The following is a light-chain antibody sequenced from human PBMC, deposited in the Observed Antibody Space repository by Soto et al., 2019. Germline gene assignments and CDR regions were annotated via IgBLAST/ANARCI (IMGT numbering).Light chain of an antibody. CDR1: SSNIGAGYD. Sequence: QAVVTQPPSVYGAPGQRVTISCTGSSSNIGAGYDVHWYQQLPGTAPKIINYGNSNRPSGVPDRFSGSKSGTSASLAITGLQAEDEADYYGQSYDSSLSGSYVFGTGNKVTVL. J-gene: IGLJ1*01. CDR3: QSYDSSLSGSYV. V-gene: IGLV1-40*01. CDR2: GNS.